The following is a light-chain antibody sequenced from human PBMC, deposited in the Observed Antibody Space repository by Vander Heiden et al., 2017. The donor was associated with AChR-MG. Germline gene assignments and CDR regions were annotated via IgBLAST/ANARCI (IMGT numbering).Light chain of an antibody. Sequence: EIVLTQSPGTLSFSPGERATLSCRASQRVSSSYLAWYQQKPGQAPRLLIYGASSRATGIPDRFSGSGSGTDFTLTISRLEPEDFAVYYCQQDGSSPWTFGQGTKVEIK. CDR2: GAS. CDR3: QQDGSSPWT. CDR1: QRVSSSY. V-gene: IGKV3-20*01. J-gene: IGKJ1*01.